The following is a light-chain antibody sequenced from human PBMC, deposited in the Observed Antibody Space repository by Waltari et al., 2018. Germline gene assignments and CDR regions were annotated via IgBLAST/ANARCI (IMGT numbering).Light chain of an antibody. Sequence: QSALTQPASVSGSPGQSVTISCTGTSSDVGGYEYVSWYQHHPGKAPKLWVYEVSNRPSGVSIRFAGSKSGNTASLTISGLQTDDEAEYFCSSYTANSLVLFGGGTKVTVL. J-gene: IGLJ2*01. CDR1: SSDVGGYEY. CDR3: SSYTANSLVL. CDR2: EVS. V-gene: IGLV2-14*01.